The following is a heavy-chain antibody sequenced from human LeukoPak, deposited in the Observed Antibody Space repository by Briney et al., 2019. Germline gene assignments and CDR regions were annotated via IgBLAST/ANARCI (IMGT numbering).Heavy chain of an antibody. V-gene: IGHV4-59*01. Sequence: SETLSPTCTVSGGSISSYYWSWIRQPPGKGLEWIGYIYYSGSTNYNPSLKSRVTISVDTSKNQFSLKLSSVTAADTAVYYCARGAGRLGYSSSWYGAFDIWGQGTMVTVSS. D-gene: IGHD6-13*01. CDR1: GGSISSYY. CDR3: ARGAGRLGYSSSWYGAFDI. CDR2: IYYSGST. J-gene: IGHJ3*02.